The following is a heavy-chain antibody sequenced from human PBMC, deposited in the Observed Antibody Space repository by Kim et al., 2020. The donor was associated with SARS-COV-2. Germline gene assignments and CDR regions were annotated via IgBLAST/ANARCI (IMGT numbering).Heavy chain of an antibody. CDR1: GFTFSNYW. CDR3: ARGLGDY. V-gene: IGHV3-7*01. D-gene: IGHD5-12*01. J-gene: IGHJ4*02. Sequence: GGSLRLSCAASGFTFSNYWMSWVRQAPGKGLEWVANIKQDGSNTYYVDSVKGRFTISRDNAKSSLYLQMNSLRAEDTAVYYCARGLGDYWGQGILVIVS. CDR2: IKQDGSNT.